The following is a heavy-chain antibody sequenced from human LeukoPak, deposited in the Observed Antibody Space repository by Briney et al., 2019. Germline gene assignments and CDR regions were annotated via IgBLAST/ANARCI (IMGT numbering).Heavy chain of an antibody. CDR2: IKQDKSEE. CDR3: ARDYGTSGYGLHDY. CDR1: GFTFSSYW. V-gene: IGHV3-7*01. Sequence: GGSLRLSCAASGFTFSSYWMTWVRQAPGKGLEWVANIKQDKSEEHYVDSVKGRFTISRDNAKNSLYLQMNSLRDEDTAVYYCARDYGTSGYGLHDYWGQGTLVTVSS. D-gene: IGHD3-22*01. J-gene: IGHJ4*02.